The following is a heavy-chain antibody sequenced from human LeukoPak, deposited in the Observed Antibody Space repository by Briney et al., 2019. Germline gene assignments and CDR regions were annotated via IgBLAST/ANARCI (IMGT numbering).Heavy chain of an antibody. V-gene: IGHV1-18*01. CDR2: ISTYNGNT. CDR1: GYTFSIYG. CDR3: ARAGSSGWTGFDY. J-gene: IGHJ4*02. D-gene: IGHD6-19*01. Sequence: ASVKVSCKASGYTFSIYGISWVRQAPGQGLEWIGWISTYNGNTDYAQKLQGRVTMTTATSTSTAYMELRSLKSDDTAVYYCARAGSSGWTGFDYWGQGTLVTVSS.